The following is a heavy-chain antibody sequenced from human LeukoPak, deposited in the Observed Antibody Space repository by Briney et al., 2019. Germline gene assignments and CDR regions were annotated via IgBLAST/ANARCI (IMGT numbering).Heavy chain of an antibody. CDR2: IWYDGTNK. CDR3: ARDHSGYYYDSSGYYYLRYFDY. CDR1: GFTFSSYG. V-gene: IGHV3-33*01. D-gene: IGHD3-22*01. J-gene: IGHJ4*02. Sequence: GWSLRLSCVASGFTFSSYGMHWVRQAPGKGLEWVAVIWYDGTNKYYADSVKGRFTISRDNSKNTLYLQMNSLRAEDTAVYYCARDHSGYYYDSSGYYYLRYFDYWGQGTLVTVSS.